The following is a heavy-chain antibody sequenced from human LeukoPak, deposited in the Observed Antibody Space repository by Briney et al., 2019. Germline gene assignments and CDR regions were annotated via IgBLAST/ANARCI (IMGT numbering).Heavy chain of an antibody. CDR2: IYYSGST. J-gene: IGHJ3*02. CDR3: AGQTAPGAFDI. CDR1: GGSISSGDYY. V-gene: IGHV4-61*08. Sequence: SETLSLTCAVSGGSISSGDYYWSWIRQPPGKGLEWIGYIYYSGSTNYNPSLKSRVTISVDTSKNQFSLKLSSVTAADTAVYYCAGQTAPGAFDIWGQGTMVTVSS.